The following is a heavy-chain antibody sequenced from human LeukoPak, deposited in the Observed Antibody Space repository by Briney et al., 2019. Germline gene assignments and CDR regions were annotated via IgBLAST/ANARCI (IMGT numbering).Heavy chain of an antibody. V-gene: IGHV3-30*18. J-gene: IGHJ4*02. CDR2: ISYDGSNK. CDR3: AKERKPYMITFSLWY. CDR1: GFTFSSYG. Sequence: PGRSLRLSCAASGFTFSSYGMHWVRQAPGKGLEWVAVISYDGSNKYYADSVKGRFTISRDNSKNTLYLQMNSLRAEDTAVYYCAKERKPYMITFSLWYWGQGTLVTVSS. D-gene: IGHD3-16*01.